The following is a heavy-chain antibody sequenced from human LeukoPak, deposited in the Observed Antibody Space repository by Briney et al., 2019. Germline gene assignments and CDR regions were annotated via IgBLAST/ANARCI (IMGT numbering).Heavy chain of an antibody. J-gene: IGHJ4*02. D-gene: IGHD3-10*01. V-gene: IGHV4-34*01. CDR3: ARGVYYGSGSSI. Sequence: SETLSLTCAVYGGSFSGYYLTWIRQPPGKGLEWIGEINHSGSTNYNPSLKSRVTISVDTSKNHFSLKLTPVTAADTAVYYCARGVYYGSGSSIWGQGSLVIVSS. CDR2: INHSGST. CDR1: GGSFSGYY.